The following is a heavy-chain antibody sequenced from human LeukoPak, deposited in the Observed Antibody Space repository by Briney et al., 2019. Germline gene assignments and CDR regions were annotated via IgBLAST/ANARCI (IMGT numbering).Heavy chain of an antibody. CDR1: GGTFSSYA. D-gene: IGHD5-18*01. J-gene: IGHJ4*02. CDR2: IIPIFGTA. CDR3: ARRNRYGFIFDY. V-gene: IGHV1-69*05. Sequence: ASVKVSCKASGGTFSSYAISWVRQAPGQGLEWMGGIIPIFGTANYAQKFQGRVTITTDESTSTAYMELSSLRSEDTAVYYCARRNRYGFIFDYWGQGTLVTVSS.